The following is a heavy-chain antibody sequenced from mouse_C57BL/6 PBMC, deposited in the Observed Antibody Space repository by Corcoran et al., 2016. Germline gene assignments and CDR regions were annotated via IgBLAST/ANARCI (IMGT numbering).Heavy chain of an antibody. Sequence: EVQLQQSGPELVKPGASVKISCKASGYTFTDYYMNWVKQSHGKSLEWIGDINPNNGGTSYNQKFKGKATLTVDKSSSTAYMELRSLTSEDSAVYYCARPDYDGSSYVYFDVWGTGTTVTVSS. CDR3: ARPDYDGSSYVYFDV. V-gene: IGHV1-26*01. D-gene: IGHD1-1*01. CDR1: GYTFTDYY. J-gene: IGHJ1*03. CDR2: INPNNGGT.